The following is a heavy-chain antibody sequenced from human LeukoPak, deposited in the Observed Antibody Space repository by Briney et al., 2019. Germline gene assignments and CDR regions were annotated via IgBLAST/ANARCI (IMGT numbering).Heavy chain of an antibody. D-gene: IGHD2-8*01. J-gene: IGHJ5*02. V-gene: IGHV1-24*01. Sequence: ASVKVSCKVSGYTLTELSMHWVRQAPGKGLEWMGGLDPEDGETIYAQKFQGRVTMTEDTSTDTAYMELNSLRSDDTAVHYCATFANGYFYHWGQGTLVTVSS. CDR3: ATFANGYFYH. CDR2: LDPEDGET. CDR1: GYTLTELS.